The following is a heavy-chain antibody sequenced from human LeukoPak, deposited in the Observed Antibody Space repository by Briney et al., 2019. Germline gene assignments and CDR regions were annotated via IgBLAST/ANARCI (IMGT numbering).Heavy chain of an antibody. CDR2: INDNSDTI. Sequence: GGSLRLSCAASGFTFSHYSMHWVRQAPGKGLECGSYINDNSDTIFYADSVKGRFTISRDNAKNSLYLQMNSLGAEDTAVYYCVRDLFGRDRRPFDCWGQGTLVTVSS. CDR1: GFTFSHYS. V-gene: IGHV3-48*04. J-gene: IGHJ4*02. CDR3: VRDLFGRDRRPFDC. D-gene: IGHD3-16*01.